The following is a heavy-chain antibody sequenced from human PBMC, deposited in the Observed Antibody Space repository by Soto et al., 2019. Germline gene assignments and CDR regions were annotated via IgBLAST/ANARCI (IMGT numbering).Heavy chain of an antibody. V-gene: IGHV4-4*02. D-gene: IGHD3-10*01. CDR2: IHDGGST. CDR3: ARVAMVRGFIISCAFDM. J-gene: IGHJ3*02. Sequence: QVQLQESGPGLVKPSGTLSLTCAVSGGSISTSNWWTWVRQPPGKGLEWIGEIHDGGSTNYNPSLKGRVTISVDKSKNQFSLKLSSVTATDTAVYYCARVAMVRGFIISCAFDMWGQGTMVTVSS. CDR1: GGSISTSNW.